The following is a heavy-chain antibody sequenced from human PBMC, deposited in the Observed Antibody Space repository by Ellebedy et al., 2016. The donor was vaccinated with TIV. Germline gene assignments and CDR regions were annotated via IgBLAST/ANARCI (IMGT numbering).Heavy chain of an antibody. D-gene: IGHD1-14*01. CDR2: IKSKTDGGTT. J-gene: IGHJ3*02. Sequence: GESLKISCAASGFTFSNAWMNWVRQAPGKGLEWVGRIKSKTDGGTTDYAAPVKGRFTISRDDSKNTLYLQMNSLKTEDTAVYYCTTSRSRGAFDIWGQGTMVTVSS. CDR1: GFTFSNAW. V-gene: IGHV3-15*07. CDR3: TTSRSRGAFDI.